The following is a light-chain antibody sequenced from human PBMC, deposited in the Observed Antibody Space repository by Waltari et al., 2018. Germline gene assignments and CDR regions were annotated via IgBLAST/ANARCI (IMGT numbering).Light chain of an antibody. CDR1: QSVLYNSNNKIY. Sequence: DIVTTLSPASLAVSLGERAIINCKPSQSVLYNSNNKIYLGWYQQKPGQPPKLLIFFASTRESGVPYRFSGSGSGKDVDLTISRQQAKDGAVYDCEQYYATPFTFSPGTKVDIK. V-gene: IGKV4-1*01. CDR2: FAS. CDR3: EQYYATPFT. J-gene: IGKJ3*01.